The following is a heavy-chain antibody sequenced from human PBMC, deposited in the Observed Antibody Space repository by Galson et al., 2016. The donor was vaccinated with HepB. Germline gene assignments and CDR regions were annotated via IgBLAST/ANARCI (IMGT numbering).Heavy chain of an antibody. CDR1: GFTFSDYY. CDR3: ARLNHVFTRRRPSGWIDY. Sequence: SLRLSCAASGFTFSDYYMTWIRQAPGKGLEWVSSISTRGTIIYYSDSVKGRFTISRDDAKDSLFLQMDSPRADDTAVYFCARLNHVFTRRRPSGWIDYWGQGALVAVSS. J-gene: IGHJ4*02. V-gene: IGHV3-11*01. CDR2: ISTRGTII. D-gene: IGHD6-25*01.